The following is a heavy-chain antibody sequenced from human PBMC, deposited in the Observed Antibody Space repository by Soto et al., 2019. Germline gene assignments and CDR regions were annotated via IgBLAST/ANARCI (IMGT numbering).Heavy chain of an antibody. CDR3: AKDTGADY. J-gene: IGHJ4*02. CDR2: ISYDGSDQ. V-gene: IGHV3-30*18. Sequence: QVQLVESGGGVVQPGRSLRLSCAASGFTFCSYGMYWVRQAPGKGLEWVARISYDGSDQFYGDSVKGRFTISRDNSKNILYVQMNSLRSEDTAVYYYAKDTGADYWGQGTVVTVSA. CDR1: GFTFCSYG. D-gene: IGHD3-10*01.